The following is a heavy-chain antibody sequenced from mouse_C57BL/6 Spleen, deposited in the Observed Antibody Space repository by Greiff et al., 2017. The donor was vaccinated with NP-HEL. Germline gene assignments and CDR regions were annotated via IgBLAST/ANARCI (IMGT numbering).Heavy chain of an antibody. CDR2: IYPGDGDS. Sequence: VQLQQSGAELVKPGASVKISCKASGYAFSSYWLNWVKQRPGKGLEWIGQIYPGDGDSNYNGKFKGKAPLTADKSSSTAYMQPSSLTSEDSAVYFCARSYYGSSHWYFDVWGTGTTVTVSS. D-gene: IGHD1-1*01. CDR1: GYAFSSYW. J-gene: IGHJ1*03. CDR3: ARSYYGSSHWYFDV. V-gene: IGHV1-80*01.